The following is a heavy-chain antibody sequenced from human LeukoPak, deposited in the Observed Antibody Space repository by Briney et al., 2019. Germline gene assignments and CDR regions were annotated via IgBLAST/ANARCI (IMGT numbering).Heavy chain of an antibody. J-gene: IGHJ4*02. D-gene: IGHD3-22*01. CDR3: ANQPRYYDSSGQLDY. Sequence: PGGSLRLSSAASGFTFSSYAMSWVRQAPGKGLEWVSAISGSGGSTYYADSVKGRFTISRDNSKNTLYLQMNSLRAEDTAVYYCANQPRYYDSSGQLDYWGQGTLVTVSS. CDR1: GFTFSSYA. V-gene: IGHV3-23*01. CDR2: ISGSGGST.